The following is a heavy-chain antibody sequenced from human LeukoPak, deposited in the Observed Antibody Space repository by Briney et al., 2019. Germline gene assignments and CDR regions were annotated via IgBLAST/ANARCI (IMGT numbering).Heavy chain of an antibody. CDR1: GFTFSSYS. V-gene: IGHV3-21*01. CDR3: ARVGPDIAAAGFDY. CDR2: ISSSSSYI. D-gene: IGHD6-13*01. J-gene: IGHJ4*02. Sequence: GGSLRLSCAASGFTFSSYSMNWVRQAPGKGLEWVSSISSSSSYIYYADSVKGRFTISRDNAKNSLYLQMNSLRAEDTAVYYCARVGPDIAAAGFDYWGQGTLVTVSS.